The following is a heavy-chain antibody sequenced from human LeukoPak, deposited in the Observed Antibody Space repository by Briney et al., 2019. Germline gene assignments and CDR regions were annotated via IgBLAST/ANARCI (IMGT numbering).Heavy chain of an antibody. V-gene: IGHV4-31*01. CDR2: IYHSGST. Sequence: SETLSLTCTVSNGSISSVGYYWSWIRQNPGKGLEFIGYIYHSGSTYYNPSLKRPITISMDTSENQFSLRLTAVTAADSAIYYCARTPSRTRVFDYWGQGTLVTVSS. CDR1: NGSISSVGYY. D-gene: IGHD3-10*01. CDR3: ARTPSRTRVFDY. J-gene: IGHJ4*02.